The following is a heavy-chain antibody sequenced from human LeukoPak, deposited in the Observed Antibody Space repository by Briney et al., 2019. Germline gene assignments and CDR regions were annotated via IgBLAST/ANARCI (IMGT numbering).Heavy chain of an antibody. D-gene: IGHD5-24*01. V-gene: IGHV1-2*02. Sequence: GASVKVSCRACGYTFTGYYIHWVRQAPGQGLEWMGWINPNSGGTNYAQKFQGRVTITRDTSISTAYMELTSLRSDDTAVFYCARVVAWLQFSGSAFDMWGQGTMVTVSS. CDR1: GYTFTGYY. J-gene: IGHJ3*02. CDR3: ARVVAWLQFSGSAFDM. CDR2: INPNSGGT.